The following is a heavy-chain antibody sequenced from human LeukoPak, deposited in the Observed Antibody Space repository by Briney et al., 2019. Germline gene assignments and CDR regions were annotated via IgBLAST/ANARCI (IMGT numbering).Heavy chain of an antibody. CDR3: AKGGGYSDLYFDY. J-gene: IGHJ4*02. D-gene: IGHD5-12*01. CDR1: GFTFSSYG. V-gene: IGHV3-30*18. Sequence: GRSLRLSCAASGFTFSSYGMHWVRQAPGKGLEWVAVISYDGSNTYYADSVKGRFTISRDNSKNTLYLQMNSLRAEDTAVYYCAKGGGYSDLYFDYWGQGTLVTVSS. CDR2: ISYDGSNT.